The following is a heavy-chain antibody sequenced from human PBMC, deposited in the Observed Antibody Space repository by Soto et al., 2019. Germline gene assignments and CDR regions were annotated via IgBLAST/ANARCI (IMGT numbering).Heavy chain of an antibody. V-gene: IGHV3-23*01. J-gene: IGHJ4*02. D-gene: IGHD6-6*01. Sequence: GRPQTHSGTASRFSFRVYTTRWVRPDPGKGLEWVSAISGSGGSTDYADSVKGRFTISRDNSKNELYMQMNSLRAEDTAVYYCAKAYMYSSSAGGDYWGQGNPV. CDR3: AKAYMYSSSAGGDY. CDR1: RFSFRVYT. CDR2: ISGSGGST.